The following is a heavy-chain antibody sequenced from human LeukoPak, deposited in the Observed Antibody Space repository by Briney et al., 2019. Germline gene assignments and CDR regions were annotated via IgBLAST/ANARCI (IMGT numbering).Heavy chain of an antibody. CDR1: GYSFTNYY. CDR2: INPSGGST. Sequence: ASLRVSCKASGYSFTNYYMHWVRQAPGQGLEWMTMINPSGGSTTYAQNFQDRVTVTRDMSPSTVYMELSSLTSEDTAVYYCVRTGGFYFDYWGQGTLVTVSS. V-gene: IGHV1-46*01. D-gene: IGHD3-10*01. CDR3: VRTGGFYFDY. J-gene: IGHJ4*02.